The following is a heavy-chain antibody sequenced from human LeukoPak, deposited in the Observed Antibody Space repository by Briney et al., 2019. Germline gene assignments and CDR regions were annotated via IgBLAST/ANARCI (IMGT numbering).Heavy chain of an antibody. CDR1: GFTVSSNY. J-gene: IGHJ4*02. Sequence: GGSLRLSCAASGFTVSSNYMSWVRQAPGKGLEWVSVIYSGGSTYYADSVKGRFTISRDNAKNSLYLQMNSLRAEDTAVYYCASLTGRGATNSGNDYWGQGTLVTVSS. V-gene: IGHV3-53*01. D-gene: IGHD1-26*01. CDR3: ASLTGRGATNSGNDY. CDR2: IYSGGST.